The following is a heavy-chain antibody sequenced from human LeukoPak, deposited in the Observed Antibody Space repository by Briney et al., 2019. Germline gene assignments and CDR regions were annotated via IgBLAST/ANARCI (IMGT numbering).Heavy chain of an antibody. D-gene: IGHD3-16*02. CDR1: GFTFSNAW. CDR3: TTARIMITFGGVVVYYFVY. Sequence: GGSLRLSCAASGFTFSNAWMSWVRQAPGKGLEWVGRIKSKTDGGTTDYAAPVKGRFTISGDDSKNTLYLQMNSLKTEDTAVYYCTTARIMITFGGVVVYYFVYWGQGTLVTVSS. CDR2: IKSKTDGGTT. J-gene: IGHJ4*02. V-gene: IGHV3-15*01.